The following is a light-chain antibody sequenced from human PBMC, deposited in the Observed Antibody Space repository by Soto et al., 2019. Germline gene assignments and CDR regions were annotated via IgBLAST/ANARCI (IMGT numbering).Light chain of an antibody. CDR1: QSISIW. V-gene: IGKV1-5*03. Sequence: DIQITQSPSTLSASVGDRVTITCRASQSISIWLAWYQQKPGKAPKLLIYKAPSLESGVPSRFSGIRPGTECTLTISSLQTDDFATYYWQQYKRYSLTFGQWTKVEIK. CDR2: KAP. J-gene: IGKJ1*01. CDR3: QQYKRYSLT.